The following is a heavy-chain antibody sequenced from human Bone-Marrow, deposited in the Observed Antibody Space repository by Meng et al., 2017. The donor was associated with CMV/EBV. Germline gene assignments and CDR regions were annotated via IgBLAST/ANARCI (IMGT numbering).Heavy chain of an antibody. CDR2: IRSKANSYAT. CDR3: TATSDWSGNYLRGKAEEGFDY. Sequence: GESLKISCAASGFTFSGSAMHWVRQASGKGLEWVGRIRSKANSYATAYAASVKCRFTISRDDSKNTAYLQMNSLKTEDTAVYYCTATSDWSGNYLRGKAEEGFDYWGQGTLVTVSS. J-gene: IGHJ4*02. CDR1: GFTFSGSA. V-gene: IGHV3-73*01. D-gene: IGHD3-3*01.